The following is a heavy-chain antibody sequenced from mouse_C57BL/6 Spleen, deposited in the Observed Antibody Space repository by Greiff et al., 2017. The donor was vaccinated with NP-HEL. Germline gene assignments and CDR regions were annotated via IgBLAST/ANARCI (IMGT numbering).Heavy chain of an antibody. D-gene: IGHD1-1*01. J-gene: IGHJ2*01. CDR3: ARTHYYGSSLYYDY. Sequence: EVQRVESGGGLVKPGGSLKLSCAASGFTFSDYGMHWVRQAPEKGLAWVAYLSSGSSTISYASTVKGRFTLSRDNAKNTLFLQMTSLRSEDTAMYYCARTHYYGSSLYYDYWGKGTTLTVSS. CDR2: LSSGSSTI. V-gene: IGHV5-17*01. CDR1: GFTFSDYG.